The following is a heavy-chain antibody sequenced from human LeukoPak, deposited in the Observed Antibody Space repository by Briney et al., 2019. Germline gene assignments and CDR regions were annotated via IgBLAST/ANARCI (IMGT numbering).Heavy chain of an antibody. CDR2: INPSGGST. V-gene: IGHV1-46*01. J-gene: IGHJ4*02. CDR1: GYTFTSYY. D-gene: IGHD2-21*01. Sequence: ASVKVSFTASGYTFTSYYMHWVRQAPGQGLEWMGIINPSGGSTSYAQKFQGRVTMTRDTSTSTVYMELSSLRSEDTAVYYCAILWAWEFDYWGQGTLVTVSS. CDR3: AILWAWEFDY.